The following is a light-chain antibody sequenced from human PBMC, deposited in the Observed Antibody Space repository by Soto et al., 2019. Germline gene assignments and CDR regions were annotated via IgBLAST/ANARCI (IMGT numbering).Light chain of an antibody. CDR3: QQRSSCGFT. CDR1: QSVSSY. J-gene: IGKJ5*01. Sequence: EIVLTQSPATLSLSPGERATLSCRASQSVSSYLAWYQQKPGQAPKLLIYDASNMATGIPSRFSGSGSGTDFTLTISSLQPEDFAVYYCQQRSSCGFTFGQGTRLEIK. V-gene: IGKV3-11*01. CDR2: DAS.